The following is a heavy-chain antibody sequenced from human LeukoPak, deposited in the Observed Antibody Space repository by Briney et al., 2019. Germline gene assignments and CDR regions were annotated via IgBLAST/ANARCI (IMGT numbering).Heavy chain of an antibody. CDR1: GFTFSSYG. Sequence: GGSLRLSCAASGFTFSSYGMHWVRQAPGKGLEWVAVISYDGSNKYYADSVKGRFTISRDNSKNTLYLQMNSLRAEDTAVYYCAKGRYYYDSSGYLWWGQGTLVTVSS. J-gene: IGHJ4*02. D-gene: IGHD3-22*01. CDR2: ISYDGSNK. V-gene: IGHV3-30*18. CDR3: AKGRYYYDSSGYLW.